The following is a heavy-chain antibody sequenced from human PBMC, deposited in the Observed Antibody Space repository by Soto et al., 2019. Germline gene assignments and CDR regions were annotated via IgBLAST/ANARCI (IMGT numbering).Heavy chain of an antibody. Sequence: SQTLSLTCAISGDSVSSNSAAWNWIRQSPSRGLEWLGRTYYRSKWYNDYAVSVKSRITINPDTSKNQFSLQLNSVTPEDTAVYYCAREPIVVVPAAIRWYWFDPWGQGTLVTVSS. CDR2: TYYRSKWYN. V-gene: IGHV6-1*01. CDR1: GDSVSSNSAA. J-gene: IGHJ5*02. D-gene: IGHD2-2*01. CDR3: AREPIVVVPAAIRWYWFDP.